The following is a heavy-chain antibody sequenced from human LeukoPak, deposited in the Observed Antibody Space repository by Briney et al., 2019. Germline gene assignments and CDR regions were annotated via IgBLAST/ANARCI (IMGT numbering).Heavy chain of an antibody. V-gene: IGHV1-58*02. CDR3: AKGNDFPDYYYYYYMDV. J-gene: IGHJ6*03. CDR1: GFTFSTSA. CDR2: IVVGRGST. D-gene: IGHD3-3*01. Sequence: SVKVSCKASGFTFSTSAMQWVRQARGQRLEWIGWIVVGRGSTNYAQKFQERVTITRDMSTSTAYMELSSLRSEDTAVYYCAKGNDFPDYYYYYYMDVWGKGTTVTVSS.